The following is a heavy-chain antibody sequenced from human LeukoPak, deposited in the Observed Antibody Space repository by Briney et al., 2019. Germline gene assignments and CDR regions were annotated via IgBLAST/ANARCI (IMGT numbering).Heavy chain of an antibody. CDR1: GFTFSSYA. CDR2: IRGTGSST. CDR3: AKDGISGWFGNHFDY. J-gene: IGHJ4*02. D-gene: IGHD6-19*01. V-gene: IGHV3-23*01. Sequence: PGGSLRLSCAASGFTFSSYAMNWVRQAPGKGLEWVSSIRGTGSSTFYADSVKGRFTTSRDNSKNKLYLQINSLRADDTAVYYCAKDGISGWFGNHFDYWGQGTLVTVSS.